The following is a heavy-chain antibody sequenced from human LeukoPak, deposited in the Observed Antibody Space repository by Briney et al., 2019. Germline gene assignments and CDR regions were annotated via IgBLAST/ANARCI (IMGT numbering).Heavy chain of an antibody. CDR1: GFTSDEYG. D-gene: IGHD2-21*02. CDR3: ARAVNCGGDCYSDY. CDR2: INWNGGST. J-gene: IGHJ4*02. Sequence: SLRPSCAPAGFTSDEYGVRWVRTPPRKPLEWVSGINWNGGSTGYADSVKGRSTNSRENAKNSLYLQMNSLRAEDTALYYCARAVNCGGDCYSDYWGQGTLVTVSS. V-gene: IGHV3-20*04.